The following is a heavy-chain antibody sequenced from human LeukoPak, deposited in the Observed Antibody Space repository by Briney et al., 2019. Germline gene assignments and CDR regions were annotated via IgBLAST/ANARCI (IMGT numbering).Heavy chain of an antibody. CDR2: INWNGGST. J-gene: IGHJ4*02. Sequence: RGSLRLSCAASGFTFDDYGMSWVRQAPGKGLEWVSGINWNGGSTGYADSVKGRFTISRDNAKSSLYLQMNSLRAEDTALYYCARVYYYGSGSYYPSFDYWGQGTLVTVSS. CDR3: ARVYYYGSGSYYPSFDY. D-gene: IGHD3-10*01. CDR1: GFTFDDYG. V-gene: IGHV3-20*04.